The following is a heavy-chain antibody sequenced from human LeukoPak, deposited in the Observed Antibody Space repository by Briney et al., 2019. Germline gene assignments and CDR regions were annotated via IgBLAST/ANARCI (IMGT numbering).Heavy chain of an antibody. Sequence: GGSLRLSCGASGFTFSSYWMHWVRQAPGKGLVWVSRINNDGSSTSYADSVQGRFTISRDNSKNTLYLQMNSLRAEDTAVYYCAKDPERWLQLRLGFSDWGQGTLVTVSS. CDR1: GFTFSSYW. V-gene: IGHV3-74*01. CDR2: INNDGSST. D-gene: IGHD5-24*01. J-gene: IGHJ4*02. CDR3: AKDPERWLQLRLGFSD.